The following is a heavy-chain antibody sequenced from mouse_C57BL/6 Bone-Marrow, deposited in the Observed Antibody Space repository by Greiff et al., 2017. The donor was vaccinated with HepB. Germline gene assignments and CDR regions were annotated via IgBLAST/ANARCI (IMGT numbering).Heavy chain of an antibody. J-gene: IGHJ2*01. Sequence: QVQLQQSGAELARPGASVKLSCKASGYTFTSYGISWVKQRTGQGLEWIGEIYPRSGNTYYNEKFKGKATLTADKSSSTAYMELRSLSSEDSAVYFCARIYGSGLFFDYWGQGTTLTVSS. CDR1: GYTFTSYG. CDR2: IYPRSGNT. D-gene: IGHD1-1*01. CDR3: ARIYGSGLFFDY. V-gene: IGHV1-81*01.